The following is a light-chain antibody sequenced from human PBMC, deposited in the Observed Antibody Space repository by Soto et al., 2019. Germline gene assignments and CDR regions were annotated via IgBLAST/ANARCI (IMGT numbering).Light chain of an antibody. Sequence: DTQMTQSPSSPSASVGDRVTITCQASQGIAKYLHWYQQKPGKAPKLLIYHASNLQTGVPSRFSGSGSGTDFTFTISSLQPEDIATYYCQQSDNLPLTCGGGTKVEI. CDR1: QGIAKY. J-gene: IGKJ4*01. CDR2: HAS. V-gene: IGKV1-33*01. CDR3: QQSDNLPLT.